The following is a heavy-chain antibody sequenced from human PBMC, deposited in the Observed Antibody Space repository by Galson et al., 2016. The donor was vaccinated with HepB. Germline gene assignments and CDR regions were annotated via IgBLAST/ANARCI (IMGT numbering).Heavy chain of an antibody. CDR1: GFTFTRYW. CDR3: ARELSYSGRDY. Sequence: SLRLSCAASGFTFTRYWMSWVRQAPGKGLGWVANIKPDGREKNYVDSGKGRFTITIDNAKNSLYLQMNSLRVEDTAVYYCARELSYSGRDYWGQGTLVTVSS. J-gene: IGHJ4*02. V-gene: IGHV3-7*03. D-gene: IGHD1-26*01. CDR2: IKPDGREK.